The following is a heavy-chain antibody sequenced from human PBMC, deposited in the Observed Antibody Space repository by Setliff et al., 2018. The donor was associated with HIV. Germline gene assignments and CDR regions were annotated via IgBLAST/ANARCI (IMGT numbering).Heavy chain of an antibody. V-gene: IGHV4-39*01. D-gene: IGHD5-18*01. J-gene: IGHJ4*02. Sequence: SETLSLTCTVSGGSISIHPFYWGWVRQSPGKGLEWIGNIYYTGFTYYNPSLKSRVTISVDTSKNQFSLRLSSVTAADTAVYYCARTRGYTYGYIDSWGQGTLVTVSS. CDR1: GGSISIHPFY. CDR3: ARTRGYTYGYIDS. CDR2: IYYTGFT.